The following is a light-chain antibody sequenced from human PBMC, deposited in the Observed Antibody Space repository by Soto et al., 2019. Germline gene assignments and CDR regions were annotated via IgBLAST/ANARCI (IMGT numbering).Light chain of an antibody. V-gene: IGKV3-20*01. J-gene: IGKJ2*01. Sequence: EIVLTQSPGTLSLSPGERATLSCRASQSVSSSYLAWYQQKPGQAPRLLMYGASSRATGIPDRFSGSGSGTDFTLIISRLEPEDSAVYYCQQYGSSPRTFGQGTNLEIK. CDR3: QQYGSSPRT. CDR2: GAS. CDR1: QSVSSSY.